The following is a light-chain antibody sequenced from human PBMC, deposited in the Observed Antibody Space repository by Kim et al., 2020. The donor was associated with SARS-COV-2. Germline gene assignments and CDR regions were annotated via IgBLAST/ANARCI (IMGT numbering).Light chain of an antibody. J-gene: IGKJ2*01. CDR1: QSISDNY. CDR2: GAS. Sequence: EIVLTQSPGTLSLSPGERATLACRASQSISDNYLAWYQQKPGQAPRLLIYGASSRTTGIPDRFSGSGSGTDFTLTISRLEPEDFAEYYWQHYSRSPSFGQGTKVEIK. V-gene: IGKV3-20*01. CDR3: QHYSRSPS.